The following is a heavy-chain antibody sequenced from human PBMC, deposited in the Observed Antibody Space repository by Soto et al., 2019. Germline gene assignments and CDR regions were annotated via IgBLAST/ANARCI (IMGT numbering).Heavy chain of an antibody. CDR3: VKEQSTGYWRTADY. J-gene: IGHJ4*02. CDR2: VTYEETGI. Sequence: QVQLVESGGGVVQPGRSLRLSCAASGFTFSDCGMHWVRQAPGKGLEWVAVVTYEETGIHYADSVRGRFTISRDNSKNMVYLQMASLRVEDTAVYYCVKEQSTGYWRTADYWGQGNLITVSS. V-gene: IGHV3-30*18. D-gene: IGHD6-25*01. CDR1: GFTFSDCG.